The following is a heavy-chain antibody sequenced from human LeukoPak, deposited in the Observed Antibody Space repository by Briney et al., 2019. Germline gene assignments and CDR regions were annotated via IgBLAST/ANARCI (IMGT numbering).Heavy chain of an antibody. D-gene: IGHD6-6*01. CDR1: GYSFTSYW. Sequence: GESLKISCKGSGYSFTSYWIGWVRQTPGKGLEWMGIIYPGDSDTRYSPSFQGQVTISADKSISTAYLQWSSLKASDTAMYYCARSANIAARLTGCYYYMDVWGKGTTVTVSS. J-gene: IGHJ6*03. V-gene: IGHV5-51*01. CDR3: ARSANIAARLTGCYYYMDV. CDR2: IYPGDSDT.